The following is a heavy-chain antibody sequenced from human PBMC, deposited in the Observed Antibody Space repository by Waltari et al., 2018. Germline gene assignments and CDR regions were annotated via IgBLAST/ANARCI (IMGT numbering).Heavy chain of an antibody. D-gene: IGHD5-12*01. Sequence: QLQLQESGPGLVKPSETLSLTCTVSGGSISSSSYYWGWIRQPPGKGLEWFGSIYYSGAPNSTPPFKGRATISVETSKNQSSLKRSLLTAGETAVNSGARTLLVATILNALDIGAKGQWSPSLQ. J-gene: IGHJ3*02. CDR1: GGSISSSSYY. V-gene: IGHV4-39*07. CDR3: ARTLLVATILNALDI. CDR2: IYYSGAP.